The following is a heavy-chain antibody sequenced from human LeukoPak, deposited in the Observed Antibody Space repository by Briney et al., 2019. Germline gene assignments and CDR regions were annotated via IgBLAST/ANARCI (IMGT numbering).Heavy chain of an antibody. CDR3: ARGGDSSGYYPFDY. D-gene: IGHD3-22*01. CDR2: IYYNGNT. Sequence: SQTLSLTCTVSGGSISSGGYYWSWIRQHPGKGLEWIGYIYYNGNTYYNPSLKSRVAISVDTSKNQFSLKLSSVTAADTAVYYCARGGDSSGYYPFDYWGQGTLVTVS. V-gene: IGHV4-31*03. CDR1: GGSISSGGYY. J-gene: IGHJ4*02.